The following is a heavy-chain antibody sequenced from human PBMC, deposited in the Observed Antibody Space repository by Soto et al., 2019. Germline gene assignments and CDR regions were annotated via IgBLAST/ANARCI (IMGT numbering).Heavy chain of an antibody. J-gene: IGHJ3*02. V-gene: IGHV1-2*02. CDR2: INPATGAA. CDR1: GYPVTAYY. Sequence: QLHLVQSGAVVKKPGASVTVSCSASGYPVTAYYMHWVRQAPGRGLEWMGGINPATGAAKYTQTFQGRVTKDRDTSTGTGFIELRGLTSEDPAVFYFARGGGVGVAGSAAFDMWGQGTVVTVSS. D-gene: IGHD3-3*01. CDR3: ARGGGVGVAGSAAFDM.